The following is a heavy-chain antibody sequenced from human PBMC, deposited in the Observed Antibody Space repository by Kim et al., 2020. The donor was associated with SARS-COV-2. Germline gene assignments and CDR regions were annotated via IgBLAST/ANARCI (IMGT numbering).Heavy chain of an antibody. CDR3: ARGGPTEWGGFDD. D-gene: IGHD3-3*01. CDR1: GFTFSSHA. Sequence: GGSLRLSCAGSGFTFSSHAMSWVRQGPGKGLEWVSTISGSGDSTFYADSVRGRFTISRDKSRNTLYLQMNSLRVEDSALYYCARGGPTEWGGFDDGGQGTVVAVSA. CDR2: ISGSGDST. J-gene: IGHJ3*01. V-gene: IGHV3-23*01.